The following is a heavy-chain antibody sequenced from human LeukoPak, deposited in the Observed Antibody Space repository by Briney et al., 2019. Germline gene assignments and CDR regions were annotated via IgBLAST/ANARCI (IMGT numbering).Heavy chain of an antibody. CDR1: GFTFSSYW. CDR3: ARVNPYYDSSGYYSYYYGMDV. V-gene: IGHV3-7*01. Sequence: GGSLRLSCAASGFTFSSYWMSWVRQAPGKGLEWVTNIKQDGSEKYYVDSVKGRFTISRDNAKNSLYLQMNSLRAEDTAVYCCARVNPYYDSSGYYSYYYGMDVWGQGTTVTVSS. J-gene: IGHJ6*02. D-gene: IGHD3-22*01. CDR2: IKQDGSEK.